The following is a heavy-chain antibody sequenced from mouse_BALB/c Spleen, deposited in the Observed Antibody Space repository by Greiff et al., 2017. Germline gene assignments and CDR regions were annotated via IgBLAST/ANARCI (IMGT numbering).Heavy chain of an antibody. J-gene: IGHJ2*01. V-gene: IGHV4-1*02. CDR1: GFDFSRYW. CDR2: INPDSSTI. CDR3: ARLANWAFDY. D-gene: IGHD4-1*01. Sequence: EVKVEESGGGLVQPGGSLKLSCAASGFDFSRYWMSWVRQAPGKGLEWIGEINPDSSTINYTPSLKDKFIISRDNAKNTLYLQMSKVRSEDTALYYCARLANWAFDYWGQGTTLTVSS.